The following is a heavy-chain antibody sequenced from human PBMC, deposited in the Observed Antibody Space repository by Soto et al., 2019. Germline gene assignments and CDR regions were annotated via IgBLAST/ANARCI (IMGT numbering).Heavy chain of an antibody. CDR3: ARRVNDAFDV. CDR2: IIPVSAIA. Sequence: QVQLVQSGAEMKKPGSSVKVSCKASGGTFTTYTINWVRQAPGQGLDWMGRIIPVSAIANYAQKFQGRVTISADKSTNTAYMELRSLRSDDTAVYYCARRVNDAFDVWGQGTMVTVSS. D-gene: IGHD4-4*01. CDR1: GGTFTTYT. J-gene: IGHJ3*01. V-gene: IGHV1-69*02.